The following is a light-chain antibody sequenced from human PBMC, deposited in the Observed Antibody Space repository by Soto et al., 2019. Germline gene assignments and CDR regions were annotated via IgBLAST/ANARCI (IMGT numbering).Light chain of an antibody. Sequence: QSVLTQPPSVSAAPRQKVTISCSGSSSNIGSNHVSWYQQFPGTAPKLLIYENNKRPSGIPDRFSGSKSGTSATLGITGLQTGDEADYYCGTWDSSLSAVLFGGGTKLTVL. V-gene: IGLV1-51*02. CDR1: SSNIGSNH. CDR2: ENN. J-gene: IGLJ2*01. CDR3: GTWDSSLSAVL.